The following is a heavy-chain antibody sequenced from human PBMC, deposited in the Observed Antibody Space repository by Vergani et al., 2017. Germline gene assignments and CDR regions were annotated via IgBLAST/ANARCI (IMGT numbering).Heavy chain of an antibody. CDR3: ARGLSRRRTIDY. D-gene: IGHD1-14*01. CDR2: INHSGRT. CDR1: GGSFSGYY. V-gene: IGHV4-34*01. J-gene: IGHJ4*02. Sequence: QVQLQQWGAGLLKPSETLSLTCAVYGGSFSGYYWSWIRQPPGKGLEGIGEINHSGRTNYNPSLKSRVTIAVDTSKNQCSLKLSSVTAAETAVYYCARGLSRRRTIDYWGQGTLVTVSS.